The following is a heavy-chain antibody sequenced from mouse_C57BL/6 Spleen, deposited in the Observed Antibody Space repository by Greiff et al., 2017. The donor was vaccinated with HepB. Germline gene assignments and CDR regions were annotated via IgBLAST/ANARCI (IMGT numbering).Heavy chain of an antibody. J-gene: IGHJ2*01. Sequence: QVQLKQPGAELVRPGTSVKLSCKASGYTFTSYWMHWVKQRPGQGLEWIGVIDPSDSYTNYNQKFKGKATLTVDTSSSTAYMQLSSLTSEDSAVYYCARSVDGYPYYFDYWGQGTTLTVSS. CDR1: GYTFTSYW. CDR2: IDPSDSYT. V-gene: IGHV1-59*01. CDR3: ARSVDGYPYYFDY. D-gene: IGHD2-3*01.